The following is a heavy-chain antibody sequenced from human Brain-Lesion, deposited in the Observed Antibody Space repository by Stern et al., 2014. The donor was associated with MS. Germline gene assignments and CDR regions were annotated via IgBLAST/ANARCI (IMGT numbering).Heavy chain of an antibody. D-gene: IGHD2/OR15-2a*01. CDR2: IYNDGTST. V-gene: IGHV3-74*02. J-gene: IGHJ4*02. CDR3: VRGIRGSVYFDT. Sequence: EDQLVESGGGLVQPGGSLRLSCATSGFTFSSYWMHWVRQAPGKGLVWVSRIYNDGTSTTYADSVQGRFSISRDNANNALYLQMNSLRVEDTAVYYCVRGIRGSVYFDTWGQGTLVTVSS. CDR1: GFTFSSYW.